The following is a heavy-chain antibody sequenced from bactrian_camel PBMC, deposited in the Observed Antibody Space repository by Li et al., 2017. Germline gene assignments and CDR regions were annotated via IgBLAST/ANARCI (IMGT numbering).Heavy chain of an antibody. D-gene: IGHD6*01. V-gene: IGHV3S10*01. CDR1: GFTFSSFH. CDR2: IDSDGST. J-gene: IGHJ6*01. CDR3: AARYGAVACDNRRPFGY. Sequence: VQLVESGGGLVRPGGSLRLSCAASGFTFSSFHMRWVRQAPGKEREGVAFIDSDGSTSYADSVKGRFTISKDNAKNTLYLQMDDLKPEDTAMYYCAARYGAVACDNRRPFGYWGQGTQVTVS.